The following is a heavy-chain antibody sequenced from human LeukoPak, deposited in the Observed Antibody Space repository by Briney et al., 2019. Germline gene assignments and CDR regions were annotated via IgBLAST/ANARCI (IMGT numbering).Heavy chain of an antibody. CDR1: GFTFSSYG. CDR3: AKVGLGSSFDY. CDR2: IWYDGSNK. J-gene: IGHJ4*02. Sequence: GGSLRLSCAASGFTFSSYGMHWVRQAPGKGLEWVAVIWYDGSNKYYADSVKGRFTISRDNSKNTLYLQMNSLRAEDTAVYYCAKVGLGSSFDYWGQGTLVTVSS. V-gene: IGHV3-30*02. D-gene: IGHD6-13*01.